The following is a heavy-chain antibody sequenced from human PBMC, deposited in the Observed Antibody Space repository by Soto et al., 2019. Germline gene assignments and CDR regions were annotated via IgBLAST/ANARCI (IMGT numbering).Heavy chain of an antibody. CDR3: ARHMYYYDSSGTHASNWFDP. Sequence: SETLSLTCAVSGGSISSSSYYWGWIRQPPGKGLEWIGSIYYSGSTYYNPSLKSRVTISVDTSKNQFSLKLSSVTAAETAVYYCARHMYYYDSSGTHASNWFDPWGQGTLVTVSS. V-gene: IGHV4-39*01. D-gene: IGHD3-22*01. CDR2: IYYSGST. J-gene: IGHJ5*02. CDR1: GGSISSSSYY.